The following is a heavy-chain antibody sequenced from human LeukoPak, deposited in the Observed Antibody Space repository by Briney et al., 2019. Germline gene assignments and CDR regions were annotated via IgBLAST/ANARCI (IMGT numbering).Heavy chain of an antibody. CDR3: AKDKGYYGSGSYYNSRRYYFDY. J-gene: IGHJ4*02. CDR2: IRFDGSNK. D-gene: IGHD3-10*01. CDR1: GFTFSSYG. V-gene: IGHV3-30*02. Sequence: HPGGSLRLSCVASGFTFSSYGMHWVRQAPGKGLEWVAFIRFDGSNKYYADSVKGRFTISRDNSKNTLYLQMNSLRAEDTAVYFCAKDKGYYGSGSYYNSRRYYFDYWGQGTLVTVSS.